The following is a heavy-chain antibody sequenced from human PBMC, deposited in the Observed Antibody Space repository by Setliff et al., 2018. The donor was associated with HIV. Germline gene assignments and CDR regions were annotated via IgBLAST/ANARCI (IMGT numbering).Heavy chain of an antibody. CDR2: ITDGGAT. CDR1: GGSFTNYY. V-gene: IGHV4-34*01. J-gene: IGHJ6*03. Sequence: SETLSLTCAVYGGSFTNYYWSWFRQSPGKGLEWIGEITDGGATDYNPSLKSRVTISVDTSKNQFSLKLSSVTAADTAVYYCARLRLLYYYYYMDVWGKGTTVTV. CDR3: ARLRLLYYYYYMDV.